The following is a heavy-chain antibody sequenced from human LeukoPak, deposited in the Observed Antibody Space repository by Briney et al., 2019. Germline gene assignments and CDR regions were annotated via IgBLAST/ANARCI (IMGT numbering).Heavy chain of an antibody. V-gene: IGHV4-4*02. J-gene: IGHJ4*02. CDR3: AKDQGALWFGELLTPDV. Sequence: SGTLSLTCAVSGGSISSSNWWSWVRQPPGKGLEWIGEIYHSGSTNYNPSLKSRVTISVDTSKNQFSLKLSSVTAADTAVYYCAKDQGALWFGELLTPDVWGQGTLVTVSS. CDR2: IYHSGST. CDR1: GGSISSSNW. D-gene: IGHD3-10*01.